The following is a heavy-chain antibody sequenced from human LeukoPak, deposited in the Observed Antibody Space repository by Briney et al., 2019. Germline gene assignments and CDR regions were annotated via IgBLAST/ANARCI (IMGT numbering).Heavy chain of an antibody. Sequence: GGSLRLSCAASGFTFSNCGIHWVRQAPGKGLDWGSFIRYDGSNEYYADSVKRRFTVSRDNFKNTLYLQMNSLRAEHRAVYYCAKDAGIRVDRVAFDIWGEGTMVTVCS. CDR1: GFTFSNCG. D-gene: IGHD6-19*01. CDR3: AKDAGIRVDRVAFDI. J-gene: IGHJ3*02. V-gene: IGHV3-30*02. CDR2: IRYDGSNE.